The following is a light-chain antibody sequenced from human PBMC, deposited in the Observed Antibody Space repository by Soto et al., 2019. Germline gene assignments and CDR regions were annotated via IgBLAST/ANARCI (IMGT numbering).Light chain of an antibody. CDR1: QSVSSY. Sequence: EIGLTQSPASLSLSPGERATLSCRASQSVSSYLAWYQQKPGQAPRLLIYDASSRATGIPARFSGSGSGTDFTLTISSLEPEDFAVYYCQQRSDWPLTFGGGTRWIS. CDR3: QQRSDWPLT. CDR2: DAS. V-gene: IGKV3-11*01. J-gene: IGKJ4*01.